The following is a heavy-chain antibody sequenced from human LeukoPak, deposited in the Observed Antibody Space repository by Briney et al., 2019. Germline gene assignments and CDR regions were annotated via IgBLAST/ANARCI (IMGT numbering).Heavy chain of an antibody. CDR2: INSDGSST. J-gene: IGHJ4*02. CDR3: SRVYYGGHGLGY. CDR1: WFTFFSIHW. Sequence: GGSLSLSCSATWFTFFSIHWMHWVRQAPGKGLVWVSRINSDGSSTNYADSVKGRFTIARDNAKNTLYLQLNSLRAEDTAVYYFSRVYYGGHGLGYWGQGTLVTVSS. V-gene: IGHV3-74*01. D-gene: IGHD4-23*01.